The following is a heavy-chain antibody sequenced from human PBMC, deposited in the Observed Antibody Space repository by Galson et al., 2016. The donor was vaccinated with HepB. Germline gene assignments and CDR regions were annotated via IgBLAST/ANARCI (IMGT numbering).Heavy chain of an antibody. CDR2: IYYNGNT. CDR3: AGGRVQERYYFDY. V-gene: IGHV4-39*01. CDR1: GASITSYTYY. Sequence: SETLSLTCTVSGASITSYTYYWGWIRQPPGKGLEWIGTIYYNGNTYYNPSLKSRVTMSLDTSKNQFSLNLRSMTAADTAVYYCAGGRVQERYYFDYWGQGTLVTVSS. D-gene: IGHD3-16*01. J-gene: IGHJ4*02.